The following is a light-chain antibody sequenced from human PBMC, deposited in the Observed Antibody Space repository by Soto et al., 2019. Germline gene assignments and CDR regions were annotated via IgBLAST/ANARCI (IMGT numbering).Light chain of an antibody. V-gene: IGKV3-20*01. CDR1: QSVSSNS. CDR3: QQYGVSLWT. J-gene: IGKJ1*01. Sequence: EFVLTQSPGTLSLSPGERATLSCRASQSVSSNSLAWYQQKPGQAPRLLIYGASTRATGIPDRFSGSGSGTDFTLTITRLEPEGVAVYYCQQYGVSLWTFGQGTKVEIK. CDR2: GAS.